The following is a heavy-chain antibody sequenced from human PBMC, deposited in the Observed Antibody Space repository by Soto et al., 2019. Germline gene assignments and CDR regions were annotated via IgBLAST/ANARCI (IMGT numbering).Heavy chain of an antibody. CDR1: GFTFSTYE. V-gene: IGHV3-48*03. D-gene: IGHD6-19*01. Sequence: GGSLRLSCRVSGFTFSTYEMQWVRQAPGKGLEWVSCINTSGDTKLYADSVRGRFSISRDNAKNSLYLQLNSLRAEDTGVYYCARDLVAEAGGHDYYYGLDVWGQGTPVTVSS. CDR3: ARDLVAEAGGHDYYYGLDV. CDR2: INTSGDTK. J-gene: IGHJ6*02.